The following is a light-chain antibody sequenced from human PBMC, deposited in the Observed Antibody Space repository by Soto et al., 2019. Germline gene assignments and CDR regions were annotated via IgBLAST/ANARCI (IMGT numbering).Light chain of an antibody. Sequence: QSALTQPASVSGSPGQSITISCTGTSSDVGGYNYVSWYQQHPGKAPKLMIYEVSNRPSGVSNRFSGSKSGNTASLTISGLQAXXEADYYCSSYTSSSTRVFGGGTQLTV. CDR3: SSYTSSSTRV. CDR2: EVS. CDR1: SSDVGGYNY. V-gene: IGLV2-14*01. J-gene: IGLJ3*02.